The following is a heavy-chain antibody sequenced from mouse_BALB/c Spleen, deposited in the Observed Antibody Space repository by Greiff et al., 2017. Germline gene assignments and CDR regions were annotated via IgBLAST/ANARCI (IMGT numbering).Heavy chain of an antibody. D-gene: IGHD1-2*01. V-gene: IGHV5-17*02. CDR1: GFTFSSFG. Sequence: EVKLVESGGGLVQPGGSRKLSCAASGFTFSSFGMHWVRQAPEKGLEWVAYISSGSSTIYYADTVKGRFTISRDNPKNTLFLQMTSLRSEDTAMYYCARTGYGYYFDYWGQGTTLTVSA. CDR3: ARTGYGYYFDY. CDR2: ISSGSSTI. J-gene: IGHJ2*01.